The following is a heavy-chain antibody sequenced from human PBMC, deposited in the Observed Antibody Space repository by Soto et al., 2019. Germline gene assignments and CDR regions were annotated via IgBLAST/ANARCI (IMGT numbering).Heavy chain of an antibody. V-gene: IGHV3-74*01. CDR1: GLTFSSYW. Sequence: EVHLVESGGGLVQSGVSLRLSCAASGLTFSSYWMHWVRQAPGKGLVWVSRIKGDGISTNYADSVKGRFTISRDNAKDTVFLQMNGLSADDTAVYYCARGAMGNYYNDYWGQGTLVTVSS. CDR2: IKGDGIST. CDR3: ARGAMGNYYNDY. J-gene: IGHJ4*02. D-gene: IGHD3-10*01.